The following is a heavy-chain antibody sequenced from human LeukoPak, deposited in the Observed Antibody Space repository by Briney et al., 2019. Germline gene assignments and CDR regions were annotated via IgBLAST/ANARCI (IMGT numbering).Heavy chain of an antibody. V-gene: IGHV1-18*01. Sequence: ASVKVSCKASGYTFTSYGISWVRQAPGQGLEWMGWISAYNGNTNYAQKLQGRVTMTTDTSTSTAYMELRSLRSDDAAVYYCARDYDPERITIFGVVMRGYYYYMDVWGKGTTVTVSS. CDR2: ISAYNGNT. D-gene: IGHD3-3*01. CDR1: GYTFTSYG. CDR3: ARDYDPERITIFGVVMRGYYYYMDV. J-gene: IGHJ6*03.